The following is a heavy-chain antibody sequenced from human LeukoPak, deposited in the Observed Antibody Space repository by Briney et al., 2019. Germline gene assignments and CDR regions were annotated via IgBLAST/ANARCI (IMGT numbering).Heavy chain of an antibody. V-gene: IGHV1-69*05. CDR2: IIPIFGTA. D-gene: IGHD6-13*01. CDR3: ARDPGSSWSRWFDP. Sequence: SVKVSCKASGGTFSSYAISWVRQAPGQGLEWMGGIIPIFGTANYAQKFQGRVTMTRDTSTSTVYMELSSLRSEDTAVYYCARDPGSSWSRWFDPWGQGTLVTVSS. J-gene: IGHJ5*02. CDR1: GGTFSSYA.